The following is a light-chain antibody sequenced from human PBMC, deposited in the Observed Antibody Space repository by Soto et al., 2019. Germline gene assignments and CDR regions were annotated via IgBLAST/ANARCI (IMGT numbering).Light chain of an antibody. J-gene: IGKJ5*01. V-gene: IGKV3-15*01. Sequence: EIVLTQSPATLSVSPGERATLSCRASQSINNNYLAWYQQKPGQAPRLLIYGISTRATGVPARFRGSGSGTEFTLSISSLQSEDFAVYACHQYSQWPITFGQGTRLEIK. CDR2: GIS. CDR3: HQYSQWPIT. CDR1: QSINNN.